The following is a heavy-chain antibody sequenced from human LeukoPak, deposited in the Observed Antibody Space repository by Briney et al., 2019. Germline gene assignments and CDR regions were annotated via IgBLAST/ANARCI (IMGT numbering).Heavy chain of an antibody. Sequence: GGSLRLSCVASGFTFSVHGMSWVRQAPGKGLEWISYIGSSSSDIYNADSVKGRFTSSRDNAKNSLYLQMNSLRVEDTAVYYCAREKDDYVWGSDRIFDSWGRGIVVSVSS. CDR3: AREKDDYVWGSDRIFDS. V-gene: IGHV3-21*05. CDR2: IGSSSSDI. CDR1: GFTFSVHG. J-gene: IGHJ4*02. D-gene: IGHD3-16*02.